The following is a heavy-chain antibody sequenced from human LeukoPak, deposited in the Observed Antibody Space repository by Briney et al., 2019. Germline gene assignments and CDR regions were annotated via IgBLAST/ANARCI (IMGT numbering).Heavy chain of an antibody. J-gene: IGHJ4*02. CDR1: VGSISSYY. Sequence: SETLSLTCTVSVGSISSYYWSWIWQPPGKGLEWIGYIYYSGSTNYNPSLKSRVTISVDTSKNQFSLKLSSVTAADTAVYYCARVDPDSSSTLEVFDYWGQGTLVTVSS. CDR2: IYYSGST. V-gene: IGHV4-59*01. CDR3: ARVDPDSSSTLEVFDY. D-gene: IGHD6-6*01.